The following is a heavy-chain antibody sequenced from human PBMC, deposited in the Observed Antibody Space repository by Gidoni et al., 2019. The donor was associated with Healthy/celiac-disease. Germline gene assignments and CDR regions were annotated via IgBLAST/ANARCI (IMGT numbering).Heavy chain of an antibody. Sequence: EVQLVESGGGLVQPGGSLRLSCAASGFTFSSYDMHWVRQATGKGLEWVSAIGTAGDTYYPGSVKGRLTISRENAKNSLYLQMNSLRAGDTAVYYCARGGYDILTGYYSYYYYYMDVWGKGTTVTVSS. CDR2: IGTAGDT. CDR1: GFTFSSYD. J-gene: IGHJ6*03. D-gene: IGHD3-9*01. CDR3: ARGGYDILTGYYSYYYYYMDV. V-gene: IGHV3-13*04.